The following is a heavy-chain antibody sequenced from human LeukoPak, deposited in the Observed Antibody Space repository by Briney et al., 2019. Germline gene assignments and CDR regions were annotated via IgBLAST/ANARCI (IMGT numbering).Heavy chain of an antibody. CDR3: ARGSSSAFDI. J-gene: IGHJ3*02. Sequence: QPGGSLRLSCAASGLTFSNYWMNWVRQAPGKGLEWVANITHDGSEKYYVDSVKGQFTISRDNAKNSLYLQMNSLGAEDTAVYYCARGSSSAFDIWGQGTMVTVSS. D-gene: IGHD3-10*01. CDR1: GLTFSNYW. V-gene: IGHV3-7*01. CDR2: ITHDGSEK.